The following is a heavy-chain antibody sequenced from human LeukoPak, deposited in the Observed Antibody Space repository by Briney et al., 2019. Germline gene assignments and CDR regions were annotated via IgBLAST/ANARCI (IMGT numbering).Heavy chain of an antibody. CDR2: ISGSASGH. CDR1: GFTFSSYA. J-gene: IGHJ4*02. V-gene: IGHV3-23*01. D-gene: IGHD3-10*01. CDR3: ANHRSAFEF. Sequence: GGSLRLSCAASGFTFSSYAMSWIRQSPGKGLEWVSAISGSASGHIPNYADSVKGRFTISRDNYKNTLYLQMNSLRVEDTAVYYCANHRSAFEFWGQGTLVTVSS.